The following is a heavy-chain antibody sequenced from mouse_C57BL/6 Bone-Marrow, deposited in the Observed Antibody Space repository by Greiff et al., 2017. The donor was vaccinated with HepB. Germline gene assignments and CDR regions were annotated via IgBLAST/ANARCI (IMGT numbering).Heavy chain of an antibody. Sequence: DVQLVESEGGLVQPGSSMKLSCTASGFTFSDYYMAWVRQVPEKGLEWVANINYDGSSTYYLDSLKSRFIISRDNAKNILYLQMSSLKSEDTATYYCARDAGSYYFDYWGQGTTLTVSS. CDR1: GFTFSDYY. D-gene: IGHD1-1*01. J-gene: IGHJ2*01. CDR2: INYDGSST. V-gene: IGHV5-16*01. CDR3: ARDAGSYYFDY.